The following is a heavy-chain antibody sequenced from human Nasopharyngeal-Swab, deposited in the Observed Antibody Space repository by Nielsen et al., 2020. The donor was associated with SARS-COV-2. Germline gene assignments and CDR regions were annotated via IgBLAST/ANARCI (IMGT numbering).Heavy chain of an antibody. CDR2: IYYSGST. Sequence: SETLSLTCTVFGGSISSSSYYWGWIRQPPGKGLEWIGSIYYSGSTYYNPSLKSRVTISVDTSKNQFSLKLSSVTAADTAVYYCVGSSWYGDYYYYYGMDVWGQGTTVTVSS. CDR1: GGSISSSSYY. D-gene: IGHD6-13*01. V-gene: IGHV4-39*07. J-gene: IGHJ6*02. CDR3: VGSSWYGDYYYYYGMDV.